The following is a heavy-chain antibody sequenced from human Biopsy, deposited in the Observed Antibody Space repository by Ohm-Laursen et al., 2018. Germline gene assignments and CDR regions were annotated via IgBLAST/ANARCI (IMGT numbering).Heavy chain of an antibody. J-gene: IGHJ3*01. CDR1: GDTFSRSA. Sequence: SSVKVSCKASGDTFSRSAFFWVRQAPGQGLVYLGRIIPIVGITNHAQTFQGRITLTADKSTFMVYMELSRLRSDDTAVYFCARDMSLVTTFSNDALDVWGQGTMVTVSS. CDR3: ARDMSLVTTFSNDALDV. CDR2: IIPIVGIT. D-gene: IGHD1-1*01. V-gene: IGHV1-69*04.